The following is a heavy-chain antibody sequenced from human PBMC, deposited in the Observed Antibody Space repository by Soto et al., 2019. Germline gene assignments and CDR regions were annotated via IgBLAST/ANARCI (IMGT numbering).Heavy chain of an antibody. CDR1: GGTFSSYA. CDR2: IIPIFGTA. D-gene: IGHD3-22*01. CDR3: ARGSLYYYDSSGYSPVGY. J-gene: IGHJ4*02. V-gene: IGHV1-69*06. Sequence: QVQLVQSGAEVKKPGSSVKVSCKASGGTFSSYAISWVRQAPGQGLEWMGGIIPIFGTANYAQKFQGRVTITADKSTRTADMELSSLRSEDTAVSYCARGSLYYYDSSGYSPVGYWGQGTLVTVSS.